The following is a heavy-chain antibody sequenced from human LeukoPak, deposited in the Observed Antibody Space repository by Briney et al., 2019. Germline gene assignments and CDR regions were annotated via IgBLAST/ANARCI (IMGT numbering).Heavy chain of an antibody. CDR1: GGSFSGYY. Sequence: SETLSLTCAVYGGSFSGYYWSWIRQPPGKGLEWIGEINHSGSTNYNPSLKSRVTISVDTSKNQFSLKLSSVTAADTAVYYCARVRSGWYSSAGWFDPRGQGTLVTVSS. CDR2: INHSGST. D-gene: IGHD6-19*01. J-gene: IGHJ5*02. CDR3: ARVRSGWYSSAGWFDP. V-gene: IGHV4-34*01.